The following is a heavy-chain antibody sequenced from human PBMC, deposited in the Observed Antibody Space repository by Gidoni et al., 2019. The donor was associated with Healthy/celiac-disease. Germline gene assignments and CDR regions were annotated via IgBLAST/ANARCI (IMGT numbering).Heavy chain of an antibody. Sequence: QVQLQESGPGLVKPSQTLSLTCTVSGGAISSGSYYWSWIRQPAGKGLEWIGRIYTSGSTNYHPSLKSRVTISVDTSKNQFSLKLSSVTAADTAVYYCARDGYYDSSGLNWFDPWGQGTLVTVSS. V-gene: IGHV4-61*02. J-gene: IGHJ5*02. CDR3: ARDGYYDSSGLNWFDP. D-gene: IGHD3-22*01. CDR1: GGAISSGSYY. CDR2: IYTSGST.